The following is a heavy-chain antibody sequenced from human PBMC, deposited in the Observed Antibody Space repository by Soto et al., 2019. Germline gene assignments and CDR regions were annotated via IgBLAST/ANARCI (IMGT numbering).Heavy chain of an antibody. V-gene: IGHV4-34*01. CDR1: GGSFSVFY. CDR3: ATQKPSYYCYGLGV. Sequence: QVQLQQWGAGLLKPSENLSLTCGVYGGSFSVFYWTWIRQPPGKGLEWIGEINHSGGTNYNPSLKSRVTISIDTSKSQFSLKLTSATAADTAVYYCATQKPSYYCYGLGVWCQGTTVTGSS. CDR2: INHSGGT. J-gene: IGHJ6*02.